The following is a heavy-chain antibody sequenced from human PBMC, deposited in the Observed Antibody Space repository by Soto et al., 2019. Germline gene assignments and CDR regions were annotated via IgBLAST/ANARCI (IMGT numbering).Heavy chain of an antibody. D-gene: IGHD3-3*01. CDR1: GGSISSYY. CDR3: ARAPYYDFWSGYFYDAFDI. J-gene: IGHJ3*02. Sequence: SETLSLTCTVSGGSISSYYWSWIRQPPGKGLEWIGYIYYSGSTNYNPSLKSRVTISVDTSKNQFSLKLSSVTAADTAVYYCARAPYYDFWSGYFYDAFDIWGQGTMVTVSS. V-gene: IGHV4-59*01. CDR2: IYYSGST.